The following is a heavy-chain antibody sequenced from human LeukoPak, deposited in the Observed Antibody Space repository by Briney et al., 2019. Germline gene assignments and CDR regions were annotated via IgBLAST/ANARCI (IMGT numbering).Heavy chain of an antibody. Sequence: GESLTISCKGSGYSFTSYWIGWVRQMPGKGLEWMAVIYPRDSDTRYSPSFQGQVTISADKSTSTAYLQWSSLKASDTAMYYCARLGGATPVDYFDYWGQGTLVTVSP. J-gene: IGHJ4*02. CDR3: ARLGGATPVDYFDY. CDR1: GYSFTSYW. V-gene: IGHV5-51*01. CDR2: IYPRDSDT. D-gene: IGHD1-26*01.